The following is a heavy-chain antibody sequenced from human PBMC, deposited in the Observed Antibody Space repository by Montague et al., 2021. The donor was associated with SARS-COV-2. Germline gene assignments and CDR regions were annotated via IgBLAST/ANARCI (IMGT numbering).Heavy chain of an antibody. D-gene: IGHD3-10*01. CDR1: GGSISSYY. J-gene: IGHJ2*01. V-gene: IGHV4-59*13. CDR2: IYYNGST. CDR3: ARASITMVRGVTRWYFDL. Sequence: SETLSLTCTVAGGSISSYYWSWIRQPPGKGLEWIGYIYYNGSTNYNPSPKSRVTISVDTSKNQFSLKLSSVTAADTAVYYCARASITMVRGVTRWYFDLWGRGTLVTVSS.